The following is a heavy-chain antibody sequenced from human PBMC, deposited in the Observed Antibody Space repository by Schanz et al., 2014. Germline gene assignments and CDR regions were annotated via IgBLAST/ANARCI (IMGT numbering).Heavy chain of an antibody. CDR2: IYTSGST. J-gene: IGHJ3*02. V-gene: IGHV4-61*02. CDR1: GCTISSGSSS. D-gene: IGHD2-2*01. Sequence: QVQLQESGTGLAKPSQTLSLTCTVSGCTISSGSSSWSWIRQNDGKALEWIGRIYTSGSTNYNPSLKSRVTITVATSKTQHPRKLRSGPTADTAASHCPREVGLFSSTTSTYACEIWGQGTIVTVSS. CDR3: PREVGLFSSTTSTYACEI.